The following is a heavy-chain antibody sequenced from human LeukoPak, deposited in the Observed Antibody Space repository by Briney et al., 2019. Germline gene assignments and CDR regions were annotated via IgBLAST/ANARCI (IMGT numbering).Heavy chain of an antibody. J-gene: IGHJ3*02. CDR3: ARDGRGYSYGPWAFDI. Sequence: GRSLRLSCAASGFTFSSYGMHWVRQAPSKGLEWVAVICYDGSIKYYADSVKGRFTISRDNSKNTLYLRMNSLRAEDTAVYYCARDGRGYSYGPWAFDIWGQGTMVTVSS. CDR2: ICYDGSIK. CDR1: GFTFSSYG. V-gene: IGHV3-33*01. D-gene: IGHD5-18*01.